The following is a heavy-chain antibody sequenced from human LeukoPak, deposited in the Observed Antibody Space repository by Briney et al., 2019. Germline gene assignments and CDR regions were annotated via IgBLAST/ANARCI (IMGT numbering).Heavy chain of an antibody. CDR1: GFIFSSYS. CDR2: ISSSRSYI. CDR3: ARDLGGGFFDY. Sequence: GGSLRLSCAASGFIFSSYSINWVRQAPGKGLEWVSSISSSRSYIHYADSVEGRFTISRDDAKNSLYLQMSNLRAEDTAVYYCARDLGGGFFDYWGQGTLVTVSS. V-gene: IGHV3-21*01. D-gene: IGHD3-16*01. J-gene: IGHJ4*02.